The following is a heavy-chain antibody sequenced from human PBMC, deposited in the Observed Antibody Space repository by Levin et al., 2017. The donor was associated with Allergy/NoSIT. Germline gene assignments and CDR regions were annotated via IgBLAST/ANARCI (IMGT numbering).Heavy chain of an antibody. CDR2: IYYSGST. Sequence: SQTLSLTCTVSGGSISSSSYYWGWIRQPPGKGLEWIGTIYYSGSTYYNPSLKSRLTMSVDTSKNQFSLKLNSVTAADTAVYYCAKHRYYYYYMDVWGTGTTVTVSS. CDR3: AKHRYYYYYMDV. V-gene: IGHV4-39*01. CDR1: GGSISSSSYY. J-gene: IGHJ6*03.